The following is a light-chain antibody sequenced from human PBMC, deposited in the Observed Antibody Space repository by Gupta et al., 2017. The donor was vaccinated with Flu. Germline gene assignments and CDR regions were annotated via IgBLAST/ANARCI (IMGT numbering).Light chain of an antibody. CDR3: QHYGTPRNR. J-gene: IGKJ2*03. CDR1: QRVAENY. CDR2: GSS. V-gene: IGKV3-20*01. Sequence: LTQSPGTLSLSPRDRATLSCRASQRVAENYLAWYQQSPGQPPRLLIYGSSIRATGTPGRFSGSASGTYFTLVITRVEPEDFALFYCQHYGTPRNRFGQGTKVEIK.